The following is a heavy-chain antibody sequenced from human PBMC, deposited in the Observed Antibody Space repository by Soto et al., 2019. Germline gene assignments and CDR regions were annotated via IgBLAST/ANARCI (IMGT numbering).Heavy chain of an antibody. CDR3: ARDSPSMLLFGSPRFHFDY. J-gene: IGHJ4*02. CDR2: INPNSGGT. CDR1: GYTFTGYY. Sequence: ASVKVSCKASGYTFTGYYMHWVRQAPGLGLEWMGWINPNSGGTNYAQKFQGWVTMTRDTSISTAYMELSRLRSDDTAVYYCARDSPSMLLFGSPRFHFDYWGQGTLVTVSS. D-gene: IGHD3-10*02. V-gene: IGHV1-2*04.